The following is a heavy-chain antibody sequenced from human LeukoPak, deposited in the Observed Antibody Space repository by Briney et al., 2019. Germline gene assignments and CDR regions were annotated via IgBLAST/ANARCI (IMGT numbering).Heavy chain of an antibody. J-gene: IGHJ4*02. CDR1: GYTFTSYA. Sequence: ASVKVSCKASGYTFTSYAMHWVRQAPGQRLKWMGWINAGNGNTKYSQKFQGRVTITRDTSASTAYMELSSLRSEDTAVYYCARESHYGDFDYWGQGTLVTVSS. CDR3: ARESHYGDFDY. V-gene: IGHV1-3*01. CDR2: INAGNGNT. D-gene: IGHD4-17*01.